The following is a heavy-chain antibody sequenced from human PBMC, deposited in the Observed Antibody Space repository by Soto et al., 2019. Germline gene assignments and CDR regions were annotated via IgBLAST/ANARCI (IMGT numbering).Heavy chain of an antibody. CDR1: GFTFSGHA. CDR3: AIDVKTMAPYAWDV. V-gene: IGHV3-33*01. CDR2: IWYDGSNK. Sequence: QVQVVASGVGVAQPGRSLRLSCTASGFTFSGHAMHCVRNPPCKRLECVAQIWYDGSNKSYADSVMGRFTISRDNSKITLYVQMDSLRVEDTAVYYCAIDVKTMAPYAWDVCGQGTSVSVS. J-gene: IGHJ3*01. D-gene: IGHD3-3*01.